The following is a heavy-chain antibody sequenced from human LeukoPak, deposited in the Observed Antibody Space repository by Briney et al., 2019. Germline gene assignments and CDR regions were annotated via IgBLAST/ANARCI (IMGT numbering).Heavy chain of an antibody. CDR1: GYTFTGYY. CDR2: INPNSGGT. D-gene: IGHD1-20*01. Sequence: ASVKVSCKASGYTFTGYYMHWVRQAPGQGLEWMEWINPNSGGTNYAQKFQGRVTMTRDTSISTAYMELSRLRSDDTAVYYRARAGDNWKRGVGDWFDPWGQGTLVTVSS. V-gene: IGHV1-2*02. CDR3: ARAGDNWKRGVGDWFDP. J-gene: IGHJ5*02.